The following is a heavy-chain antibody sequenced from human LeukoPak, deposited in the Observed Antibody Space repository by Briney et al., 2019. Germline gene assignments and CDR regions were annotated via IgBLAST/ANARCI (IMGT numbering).Heavy chain of an antibody. J-gene: IGHJ3*02. V-gene: IGHV1-2*02. CDR3: ARTGDPAYDAFDI. CDR2: INPDSGAT. D-gene: IGHD7-27*01. CDR1: GYIFIDHY. Sequence: VASVKVSCKASGYIFIDHYMHWVRQAPGQGLEWMGWINPDSGATNYAQKFQGGVIMTRDTSISTAYMELSGLRSDDTAVYYCARTGDPAYDAFDIWGQGTLVTVSS.